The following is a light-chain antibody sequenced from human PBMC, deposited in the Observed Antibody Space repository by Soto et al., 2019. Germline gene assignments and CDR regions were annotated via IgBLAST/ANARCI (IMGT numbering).Light chain of an antibody. CDR3: QQYNNWPRT. CDR1: QSVASN. V-gene: IGKV3-15*01. CDR2: GAS. J-gene: IGKJ1*01. Sequence: EIVMTQSPVTLSLSPGDRATLSCRASQSVASNLAWFKQKPGQAPRLLVYGASASATGIPARFSGSGSGTEFTLTISSLQSEDFAVYYCQQYNNWPRTFGQGTKVEIK.